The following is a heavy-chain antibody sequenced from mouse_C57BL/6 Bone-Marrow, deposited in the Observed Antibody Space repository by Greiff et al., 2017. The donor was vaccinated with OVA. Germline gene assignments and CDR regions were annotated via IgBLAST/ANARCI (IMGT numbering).Heavy chain of an antibody. J-gene: IGHJ2*01. Sequence: LMEPGASVKISCKASGYAFSSSWMNWVKQRPGKGLEWIGRIYPGDGDTNYNGKFKGKATLTADKSSSTAYMQLSSLTSEDSAVYFCARSVYYLDYWGQGTTLTVSS. CDR3: ARSVYYLDY. V-gene: IGHV1-82*01. CDR2: IYPGDGDT. CDR1: GYAFSSSW.